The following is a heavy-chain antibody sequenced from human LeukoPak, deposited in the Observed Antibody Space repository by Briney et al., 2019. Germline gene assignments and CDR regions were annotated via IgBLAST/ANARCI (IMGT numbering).Heavy chain of an antibody. CDR2: TYYRSKWYN. D-gene: IGHD3-22*01. CDR3: ARGYYDSSGYIFDF. V-gene: IGHV6-1*01. Sequence: SQTLSLTCAISGDSVSSNSAAWNWIRQSPSRGLEWLGRTYYRSKWYNDYAVSVKSRITINPDTSKNQFSVHLNSVTPEDTAVYYCARGYYDSSGYIFDFWGQGTLVTVSS. CDR1: GDSVSSNSAA. J-gene: IGHJ4*02.